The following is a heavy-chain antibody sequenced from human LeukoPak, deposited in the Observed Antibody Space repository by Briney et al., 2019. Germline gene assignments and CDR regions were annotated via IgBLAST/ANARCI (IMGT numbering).Heavy chain of an antibody. J-gene: IGHJ4*02. D-gene: IGHD5-12*01. CDR1: GFTFSTYA. V-gene: IGHV3-23*01. CDR2: VRGSGSDT. CDR3: AKTSRGNSAYDSPFDY. Sequence: GRSLRLFCAASGFTFSTYAMSCVRQAPGKGLERVSAVRGSGSDTYYADSVKGRFTISRDNSKNTLYLQMNSLRAGDTAIYYCAKTSRGNSAYDSPFDYWGQGTLVTVSS.